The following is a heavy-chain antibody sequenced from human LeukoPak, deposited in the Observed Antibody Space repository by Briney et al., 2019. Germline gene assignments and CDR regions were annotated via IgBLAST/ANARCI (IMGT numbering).Heavy chain of an antibody. Sequence: SSETLSLTCTVSNGSMTSDSYYWAWVRQPPGKGLEWIGTIFYSGKTYYSASLKSRVTVSLDTSKKNFSMRLSSVTAADTAVYYCASLWIVATWFVAWSQGALVTVSS. D-gene: IGHD2-2*03. CDR1: NGSMTSDSYY. V-gene: IGHV4-39*02. CDR3: ASLWIVATWFVA. CDR2: IFYSGKT. J-gene: IGHJ5*02.